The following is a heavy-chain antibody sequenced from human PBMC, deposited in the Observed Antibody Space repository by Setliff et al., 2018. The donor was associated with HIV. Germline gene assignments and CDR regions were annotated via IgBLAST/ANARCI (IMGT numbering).Heavy chain of an antibody. Sequence: SETLSLTCTVSGGSMRRYYWSWIRQPPGKGLEWVGYIYYSGSTNYKPSLKSRVCISVDTSKNQFSLKLSSVTAADTAMYYCGRVGFGELFGAFDIWGQGIMVTVSS. J-gene: IGHJ3*02. D-gene: IGHD3-10*01. CDR1: GGSMRRYY. CDR3: GRVGFGELFGAFDI. CDR2: IYYSGST. V-gene: IGHV4-59*01.